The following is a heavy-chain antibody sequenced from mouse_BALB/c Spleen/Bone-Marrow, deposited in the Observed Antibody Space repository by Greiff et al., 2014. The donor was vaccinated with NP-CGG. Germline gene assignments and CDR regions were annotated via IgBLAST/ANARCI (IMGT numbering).Heavy chain of an antibody. CDR3: AKKDYGSSSFDY. CDR1: GYSFTDSN. V-gene: IGHV1-39*01. Sequence: EVKLMESGPELEKPGASVKISCKASGYSFTDSNMNWVKQSNVKNLEWIGNIDPYYGGTSYSQKFKGKATLTVDKSSSTAYMQLRSLTSEDSAVYYCAKKDYGSSSFDYWGQGTTLTVSS. D-gene: IGHD1-1*01. J-gene: IGHJ2*01. CDR2: IDPYYGGT.